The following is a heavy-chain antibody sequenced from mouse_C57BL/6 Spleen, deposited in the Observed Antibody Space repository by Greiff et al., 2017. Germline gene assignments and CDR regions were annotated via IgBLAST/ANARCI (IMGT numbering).Heavy chain of an antibody. CDR1: GYAFSSSW. CDR2: IYPGDGDT. Sequence: VKLQQSGPELVKPGASVKISCKASGYAFSSSWMNWVKQRPGKGLEWIGRIYPGDGDTNYNGKFKGKATLTADKSSSTAYMQLSSLTSEDSAVYFCAREDSYAMDDWGQGTSVTVSS. J-gene: IGHJ4*01. CDR3: AREDSYAMDD. V-gene: IGHV1-82*01.